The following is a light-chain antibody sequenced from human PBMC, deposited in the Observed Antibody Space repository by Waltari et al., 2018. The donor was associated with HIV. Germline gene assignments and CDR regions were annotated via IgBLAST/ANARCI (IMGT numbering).Light chain of an antibody. CDR2: DDA. J-gene: IGLJ2*01. CDR3: QVWDGSPDHPI. Sequence: SYVLTQPPSVSVAPGETASLSCEGDNIGTKSVHWYQQRPGQAPILVIFDDADRPSGIPERFSGSNSGSAATLTIGRVEAGDEADFFCQVWDGSPDHPIFGGGTKLTVL. V-gene: IGLV3-21*04. CDR1: NIGTKS.